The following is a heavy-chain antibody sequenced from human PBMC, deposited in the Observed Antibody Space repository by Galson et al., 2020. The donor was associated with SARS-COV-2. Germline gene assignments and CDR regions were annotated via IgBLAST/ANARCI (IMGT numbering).Heavy chain of an antibody. D-gene: IGHD4-17*01. CDR2: IWYDGSNK. Sequence: LSLTCAASGFTFSSYGMHWVRQAPGKGLEWVAVIWYDGSNKYYADSVKGRFTISRDNSKNTLYLQMNSLRAEDTAVYYCARGLEGDYVSYYYGMDVWGQGTTVTVSS. CDR3: ARGLEGDYVSYYYGMDV. CDR1: GFTFSSYG. V-gene: IGHV3-33*01. J-gene: IGHJ6*02.